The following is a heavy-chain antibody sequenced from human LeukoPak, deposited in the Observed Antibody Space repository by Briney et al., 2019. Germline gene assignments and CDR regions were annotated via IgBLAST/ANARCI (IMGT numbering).Heavy chain of an antibody. Sequence: SLKVSCKASGGTFSSYAISWVRQAPGQGLEWMGRIIPIFGIANYAQKFQGRVTITADKSTSTAYMELSSLRSEDTAVYYCARAPDLYDSSGYLAYWGQETLVTVSS. V-gene: IGHV1-69*04. CDR3: ARAPDLYDSSGYLAY. J-gene: IGHJ4*02. D-gene: IGHD3-22*01. CDR1: GGTFSSYA. CDR2: IIPIFGIA.